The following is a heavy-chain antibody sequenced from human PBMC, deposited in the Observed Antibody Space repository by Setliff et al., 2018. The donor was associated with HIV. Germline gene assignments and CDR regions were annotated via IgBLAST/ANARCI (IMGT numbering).Heavy chain of an antibody. CDR1: GFTFSNYYA. D-gene: IGHD3-10*01. CDR3: AKGTGHREGVPSWFDY. J-gene: IGHJ4*02. V-gene: IGHV3-23*01. CDR2: VSGSGGAT. Sequence: GESLKISCAASGFTFSNYYAMTWVRQAPGRGLEWVSEVSGSGGATYYAESVEGRFTVSRDNSKNTLYLQMNSLRADDTAVYYCAKGTGHREGVPSWFDYWGQGRLVTVSS.